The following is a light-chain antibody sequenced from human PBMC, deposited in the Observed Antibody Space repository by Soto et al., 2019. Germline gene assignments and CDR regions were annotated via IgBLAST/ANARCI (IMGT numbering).Light chain of an antibody. CDR3: QQYSSSPPEFT. Sequence: EIVLTQSPGTLSVSPGERVTLSCRASQSVSSNYLAWYQQRPGQAPRLLIFGASYRATGIPDRFSGSGSGTDFPLTISRLEPQDFAVYYCQQYSSSPPEFTFGPGTQVDSK. J-gene: IGKJ3*01. CDR1: QSVSSNY. V-gene: IGKV3-20*01. CDR2: GAS.